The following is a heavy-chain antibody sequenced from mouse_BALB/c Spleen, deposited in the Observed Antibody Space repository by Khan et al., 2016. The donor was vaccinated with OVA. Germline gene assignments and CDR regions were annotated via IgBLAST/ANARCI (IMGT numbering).Heavy chain of an antibody. CDR3: ATSYFYGYYFDY. V-gene: IGHV5-17*02. Sequence: EVKLVESGGDLVQPGGSRKLSCAASGFTFSSYGMHWVRQAPEKGLEWVAYISGDSNTIYYADTVKGRFTISRDNPRNTLFLQMTSLMSADTAMYYCATSYFYGYYFDYWGPGTTLTVSS. D-gene: IGHD1-1*01. CDR1: GFTFSSYG. CDR2: ISGDSNTI. J-gene: IGHJ2*01.